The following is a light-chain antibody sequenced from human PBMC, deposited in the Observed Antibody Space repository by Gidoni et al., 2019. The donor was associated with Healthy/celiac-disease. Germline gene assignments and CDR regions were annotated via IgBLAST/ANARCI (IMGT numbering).Light chain of an antibody. Sequence: QLVLTHLPSASASLGASFKLTCTLNSGNSTYAIAWHPQQPEKGPRYLMKLNSDGSHSKGDGIPDRFSGSSSGAERYLIISRLQSEDEADYYCQTWGTGIQVFGGGTKLTVL. CDR2: LNSDGSH. J-gene: IGLJ3*02. V-gene: IGLV4-69*01. CDR3: QTWGTGIQV. CDR1: SGNSTYA.